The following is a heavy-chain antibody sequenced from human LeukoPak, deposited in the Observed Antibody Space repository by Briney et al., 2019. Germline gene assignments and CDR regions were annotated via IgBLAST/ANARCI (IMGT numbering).Heavy chain of an antibody. CDR1: GGTFSSYA. Sequence: SVKVSCKASGGTFSSYAISWVRQAPGQGLEWMGGIIPIFGTANYAQKFQGRVTITADESTSTAYMELSSLRSEDTAVYYCARGVNRITIFVWFDPWGQGTLATVSS. D-gene: IGHD3-3*01. CDR3: ARGVNRITIFVWFDP. V-gene: IGHV1-69*13. CDR2: IIPIFGTA. J-gene: IGHJ5*02.